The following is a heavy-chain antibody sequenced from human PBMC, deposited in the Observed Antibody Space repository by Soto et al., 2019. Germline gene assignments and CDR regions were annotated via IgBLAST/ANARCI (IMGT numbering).Heavy chain of an antibody. J-gene: IGHJ6*02. V-gene: IGHV3-11*01. Sequence: GGSLRLSCAASGFTFSDYYMSWIRQVPGKGLEWVSDISGIGDTIYYADSVKGRFTISRDNAKNSLYLQMNSLRAEDTAVYYCARDNTDTAVVYHYSYGMDVWGQGATVTVSS. CDR2: ISGIGDTI. D-gene: IGHD5-18*01. CDR3: ARDNTDTAVVYHYSYGMDV. CDR1: GFTFSDYY.